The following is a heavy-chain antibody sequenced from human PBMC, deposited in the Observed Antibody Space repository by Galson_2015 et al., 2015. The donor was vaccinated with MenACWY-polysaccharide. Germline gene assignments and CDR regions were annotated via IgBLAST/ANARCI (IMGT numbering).Heavy chain of an antibody. J-gene: IGHJ4*02. D-gene: IGHD1-7*01. CDR2: VDRDTGAT. CDR1: GFTFNSYN. V-gene: IGHV3-48*01. Sequence: SLRLSCAASGFTFNSYNMHWVRQAPGKGLEWVSYVDRDTGATHYLDSVKGRFTISRDNSRNTLYLQMNSLRAEDTAVYHCVKSCVADLGTTIFRGVDYWGRGTLATVSS. CDR3: VKSCVADLGTTIFRGVDY.